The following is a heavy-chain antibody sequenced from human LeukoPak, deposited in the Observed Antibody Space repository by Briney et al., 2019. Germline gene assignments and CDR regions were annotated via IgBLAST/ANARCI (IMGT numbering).Heavy chain of an antibody. D-gene: IGHD6-13*01. V-gene: IGHV3-53*01. CDR3: ARGGSSSWPYYYYYMDV. J-gene: IGHJ6*03. CDR1: GFTVSSNY. CDR2: IYSGGST. Sequence: GGSLRLSCAASGFTVSSNYMSWVRQAPGKGLEWVSVIYSGGSTYYADSVKGRFTISRDNSKNTLYLQMNSLRAEDTAVYYCARGGSSSWPYYYYYMDVWGKGTTVTVSS.